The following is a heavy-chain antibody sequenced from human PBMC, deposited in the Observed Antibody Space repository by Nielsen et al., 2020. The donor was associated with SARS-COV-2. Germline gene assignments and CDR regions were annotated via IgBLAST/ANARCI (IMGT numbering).Heavy chain of an antibody. CDR2: ISWNSGSI. D-gene: IGHD3-10*01. J-gene: IGHJ3*02. V-gene: IGHV3-9*01. CDR1: GFTFSAYA. CDR3: AKFSFGFGELYEDAFDI. Sequence: SLKISCAASGFTFSAYAMIWVRQAAGKGLEWVSGISWNSGSIGYADSVKGRFTISRDNAKNSLYLQMNSLRAEDTALYYCAKFSFGFGELYEDAFDIWGQGTMVTVSS.